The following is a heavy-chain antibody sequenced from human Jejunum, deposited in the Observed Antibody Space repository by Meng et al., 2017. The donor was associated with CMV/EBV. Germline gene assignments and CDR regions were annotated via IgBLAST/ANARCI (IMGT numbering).Heavy chain of an antibody. CDR2: INTNTGNP. V-gene: IGHV7-4-1*02. CDR1: YTFTSYG. J-gene: IGHJ4*02. CDR3: ARKSHYFGSGSSYSPGDY. D-gene: IGHD3-10*01. Sequence: YTFTSYGMNWVQQAPGQGLEWMGWINTNTGNPTYAQGFTGRFVFSLDTSVSTAYLQISSLKAEDTAVYFCARKSHYFGSGSSYSPGDYWGQGTLVTVSS.